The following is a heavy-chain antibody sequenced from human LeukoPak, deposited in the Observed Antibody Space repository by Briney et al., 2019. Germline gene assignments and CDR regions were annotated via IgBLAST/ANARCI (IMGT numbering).Heavy chain of an antibody. Sequence: GGSLRLSCSASGFTFSSYAMHWVRQAPGKGLEYVSAISSNGGSTYYADSVKGRFTISRDNSKNTLYLQMNSLRAEDTAVYYCARDLGAARPNFFDYWGQGTLVTVSS. CDR1: GFTFSSYA. CDR3: ARDLGAARPNFFDY. D-gene: IGHD6-6*01. CDR2: ISSNGGST. V-gene: IGHV3-64*04. J-gene: IGHJ4*02.